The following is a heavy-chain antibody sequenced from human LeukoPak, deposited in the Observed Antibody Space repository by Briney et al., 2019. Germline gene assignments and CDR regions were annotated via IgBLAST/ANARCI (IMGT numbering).Heavy chain of an antibody. D-gene: IGHD4-17*01. J-gene: IGHJ4*02. V-gene: IGHV1-2*02. Sequence: ASVKVSCKASGYTFTGYYMHWVRQAPGQGLGRMGWINPNSGGTNYAQKFQGRVTMTRDTSISTAYMELSRLRSDDTAVYYCARTTYGDYEVELDYWGQGTLVTVSS. CDR3: ARTTYGDYEVELDY. CDR2: INPNSGGT. CDR1: GYTFTGYY.